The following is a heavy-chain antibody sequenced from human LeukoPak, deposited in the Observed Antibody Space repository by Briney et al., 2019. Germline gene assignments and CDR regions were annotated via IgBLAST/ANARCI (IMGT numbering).Heavy chain of an antibody. CDR3: ARELYCGGDCYSGFDY. CDR1: GGSISSYY. D-gene: IGHD2-21*02. CDR2: IYYSGST. J-gene: IGHJ4*02. Sequence: PSETLSLTCTVSGGSISSYYWSWIRQHPGKGLEWIGYIYYSGSTYYNPSLKSRVTISVDTSKNQFSLKLSSVTAADTAVYYCARELYCGGDCYSGFDYWGQGTLVTVSS. V-gene: IGHV4-59*06.